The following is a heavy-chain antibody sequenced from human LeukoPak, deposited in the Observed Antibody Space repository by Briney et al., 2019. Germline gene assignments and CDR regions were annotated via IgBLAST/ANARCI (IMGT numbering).Heavy chain of an antibody. J-gene: IGHJ4*02. CDR3: SRGEDIVATKYYFDC. Sequence: GGSLRLSCAASGFTFSSYSFNWVRQAQRKGMEWVSSISSSSTYIYYADSVKGRFTISRDNAKNSLYLQMNSLRAEDTAVYFCSRGEDIVATKYYFDCWGQGTLVTVSS. CDR1: GFTFSSYS. CDR2: ISSSSTYI. V-gene: IGHV3-21*01. D-gene: IGHD5-12*01.